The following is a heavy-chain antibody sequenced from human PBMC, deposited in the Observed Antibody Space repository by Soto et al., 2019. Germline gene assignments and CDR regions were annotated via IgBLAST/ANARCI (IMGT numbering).Heavy chain of an antibody. CDR1: GGSFSGYY. CDR2: INHSGST. D-gene: IGHD3-16*02. Sequence: QVQLQQWGAGLLKPSETLSLTCAVYGGSFSGYYWSWIRQPPGKGLEWIGEINHSGSTNYNPSLKSRVTISVDTSKNQFSLKLSSVTAADTAVYYCARGINPGSCVWGSYRPKFDPWGQGTLVTVSS. J-gene: IGHJ5*02. CDR3: ARGINPGSCVWGSYRPKFDP. V-gene: IGHV4-34*01.